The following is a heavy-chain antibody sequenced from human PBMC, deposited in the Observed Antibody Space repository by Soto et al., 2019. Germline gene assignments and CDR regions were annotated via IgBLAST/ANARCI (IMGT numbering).Heavy chain of an antibody. D-gene: IGHD3-10*01. V-gene: IGHV4-4*02. Sequence: SGTLSLTCAFSGGSISSGDWWSWVRPPPGERLEWIGEIFHDGTTNYNPSLNSRVTISVDKSKNQFSLKLSSVTAADTAIYYCAGDTLGVIVSFDYWGHGTLVTVSS. CDR1: GGSISSGDW. CDR3: AGDTLGVIVSFDY. CDR2: IFHDGTT. J-gene: IGHJ4*01.